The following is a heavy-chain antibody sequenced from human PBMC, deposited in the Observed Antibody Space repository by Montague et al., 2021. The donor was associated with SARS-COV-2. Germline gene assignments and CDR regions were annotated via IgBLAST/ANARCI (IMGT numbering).Heavy chain of an antibody. CDR1: GGSISNYY. D-gene: IGHD3-10*01. CDR3: ARVQRGYYYGLGVSAHFDY. V-gene: IGHV4-59*01. CDR2: IYYSGST. J-gene: IGHJ4*02. Sequence: SETLSLTCTVSGGSISNYYWSWIRQPPGKGLEWIGYIYYSGSTNYNPSLKSRVTISVDTSKNQFPLKLSSVTAADTAVYYCARVQRGYYYGLGVSAHFDYWGQGTLVTVSS.